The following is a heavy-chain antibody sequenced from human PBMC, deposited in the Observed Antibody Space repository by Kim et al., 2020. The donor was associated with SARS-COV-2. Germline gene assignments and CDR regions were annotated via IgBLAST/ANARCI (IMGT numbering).Heavy chain of an antibody. CDR3: ARDYHYGMDV. CDR2: YN. V-gene: IGHV6-1*01. J-gene: IGHJ6*02. Sequence: YNDDAVSVKSRITINPDTSKNQFSLQLNSVTPEDTAVYYCARDYHYGMDVWGQGTTVTVSS.